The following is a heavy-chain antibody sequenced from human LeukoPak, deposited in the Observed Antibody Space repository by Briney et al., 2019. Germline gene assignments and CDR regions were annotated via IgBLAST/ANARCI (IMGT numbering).Heavy chain of an antibody. CDR3: ARVRYSYGMDV. J-gene: IGHJ6*02. Sequence: SETLSLTCTVSGGSISSYYWSWIRQPPGKGLEWIGYIYYSGSTNYNPSLKSRVTISVDTSKNQFSLKLSSVTAADTAVYYCARVRYSYGMDVWGQGTTVIVSS. V-gene: IGHV4-59*01. CDR1: GGSISSYY. CDR2: IYYSGST.